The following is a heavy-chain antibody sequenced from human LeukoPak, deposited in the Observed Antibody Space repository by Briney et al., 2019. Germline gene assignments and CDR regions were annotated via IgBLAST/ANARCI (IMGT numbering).Heavy chain of an antibody. J-gene: IGHJ5*02. CDR3: ARPYYYDSRIDP. D-gene: IGHD3-22*01. V-gene: IGHV4-30-4*01. CDR1: GVSISSGDYY. CDR2: MYSSGST. Sequence: SETLSLTCTVSGVSISSGDYYWSWIRQPPGRGLEWIGYMYSSGSTYYNPSLKSRATISVDTSKNQFSLKLSSVTAADTAVYYCARPYYYDSRIDPWGQGTLVTVSS.